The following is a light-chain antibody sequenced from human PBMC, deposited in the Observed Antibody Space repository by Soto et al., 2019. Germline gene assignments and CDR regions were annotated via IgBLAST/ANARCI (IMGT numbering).Light chain of an antibody. CDR1: QSVTSSY. CDR3: QQYGSSPMA. CDR2: GAS. Sequence: EIVLKQSPCTLSLSPGERATLSCRASQSVTSSYLAWYQQKPGQAPRLLIYGASSRAAGVPDRFSGSGSGTDFTLTVTRLEPEDFAVYYCQQYGSSPMAFGQGTKVDIK. V-gene: IGKV3-20*01. J-gene: IGKJ1*01.